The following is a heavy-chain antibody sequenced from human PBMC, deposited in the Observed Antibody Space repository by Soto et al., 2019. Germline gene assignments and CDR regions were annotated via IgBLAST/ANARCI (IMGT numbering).Heavy chain of an antibody. CDR2: FDPEDGET. J-gene: IGHJ6*02. D-gene: IGHD3-10*01. CDR1: GYTLTELS. Sequence: GASVKVSCKVSGYTLTELSMHWVRQAPGKGLEWMGGFDPEDGETIYAQKFQGRVTMTEDTSTDTAYMELSSLRSEDTAVYYCATVLPMVRGMDVWGRGTTVTVSS. V-gene: IGHV1-24*01. CDR3: ATVLPMVRGMDV.